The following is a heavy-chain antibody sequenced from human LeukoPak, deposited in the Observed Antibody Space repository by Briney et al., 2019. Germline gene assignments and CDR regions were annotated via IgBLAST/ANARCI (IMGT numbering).Heavy chain of an antibody. V-gene: IGHV2-70*11. D-gene: IGHD5/OR15-5a*01. CDR2: IDWDDAK. CDR1: GFSLTTSGMC. J-gene: IGHJ6*02. CDR3: SRTFRYTVSSAGNYYTMDV. Sequence: SGPTLVNPTQTLTRTCTFSGFSLTTSGMCVTWIRQPPGKALEWLARIDWDDAKYYSTSLKTRLTISKDTSENQVILAMTNMDPVDTATYYCSRTFRYTVSSAGNYYTMDVWGQGTTVTVSS.